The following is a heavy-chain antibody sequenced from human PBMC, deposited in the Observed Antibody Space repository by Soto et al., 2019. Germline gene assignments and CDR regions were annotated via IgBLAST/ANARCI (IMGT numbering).Heavy chain of an antibody. D-gene: IGHD3-10*01. J-gene: IGHJ5*02. Sequence: SETLSLTCSVSGDYIHVGGYYWTWIRQRPGKGLEWMGYIYYTGKTYYNPSLKSRVTISVDTSKNQFSLKLSSVTAADTAVYYCAREKYYYGSGSYYTNWFDPWGQGTLVTVSS. CDR3: AREKYYYGSGSYYTNWFDP. CDR1: GDYIHVGGYY. V-gene: IGHV4-30-4*01. CDR2: IYYTGKT.